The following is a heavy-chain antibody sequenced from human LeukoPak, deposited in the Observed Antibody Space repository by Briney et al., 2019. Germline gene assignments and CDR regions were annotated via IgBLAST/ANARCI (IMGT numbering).Heavy chain of an antibody. CDR2: IYYNGST. CDR1: GGSISSSSYY. D-gene: IGHD6-19*01. J-gene: IGHJ4*02. Sequence: SEALSLTCTVSGGSISSSSYYWGWIRHPPGKGLEWIGSIYYNGSTYYNPSLKSRVTMSVDTSKNQFSLKLSSVTAPDTAVYYCARYSSGWFEGFDYWGQGTLVTVSS. V-gene: IGHV4-39*01. CDR3: ARYSSGWFEGFDY.